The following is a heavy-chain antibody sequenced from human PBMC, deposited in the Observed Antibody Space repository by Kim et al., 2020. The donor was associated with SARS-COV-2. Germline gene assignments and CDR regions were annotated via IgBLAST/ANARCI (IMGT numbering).Heavy chain of an antibody. V-gene: IGHV3-23*01. CDR1: GFTFSSYA. D-gene: IGHD3-3*01. J-gene: IGHJ4*02. CDR3: AKDPDYSIHVLRFSEE. Sequence: GGSLRLSCAASGFTFSSYAMSWVRQAPGKGLEWVSAISGSGGSTYYADSVKGRFTISRDNSKNTLYLQMNSLRAEDTAVYYCAKDPDYSIHVLRFSEEWGQGTLVTVSS. CDR2: ISGSGGST.